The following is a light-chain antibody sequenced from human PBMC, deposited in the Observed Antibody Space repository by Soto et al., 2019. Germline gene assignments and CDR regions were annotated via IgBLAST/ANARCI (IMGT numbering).Light chain of an antibody. CDR2: DAS. CDR1: QSFSSN. V-gene: IGKV3-15*01. J-gene: IGKJ3*01. CDR3: QQYNNCHPFT. Sequence: EIVMTQSPATLSVSPGERATLSCRASQSFSSNLAWYQQKPGQAPSLLIYDASTRATGFPPRFSGSGSGTEFTRTISGLQSEDFAVYYCQQYNNCHPFTFGPGTQVDI.